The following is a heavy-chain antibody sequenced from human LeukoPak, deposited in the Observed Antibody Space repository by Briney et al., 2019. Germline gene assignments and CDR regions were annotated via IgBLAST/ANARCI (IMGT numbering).Heavy chain of an antibody. CDR1: GGSINSYY. V-gene: IGHV4-59*08. CDR3: ARISLGYCSSTSCYSFDY. D-gene: IGHD2-2*02. CDR2: IYNSGSP. Sequence: PSETLSLTCTVSGGSINSYYWNWIRQPPGKGLELIGYIYNSGSPTYNPSLKSRVTISVDTSKNQFSLKLSSVTAADTAVYYCARISLGYCSSTSCYSFDYWGQGTLVTVSS. J-gene: IGHJ4*02.